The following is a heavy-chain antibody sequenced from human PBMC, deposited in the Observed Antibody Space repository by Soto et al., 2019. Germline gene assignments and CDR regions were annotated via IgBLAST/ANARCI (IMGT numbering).Heavy chain of an antibody. D-gene: IGHD3-10*01. CDR1: GYSFTKYD. CDR2: VNPISGNT. J-gene: IGHJ6*02. Sequence: QEQLEQSGAEVKKPGASVKVSCKASGYSFTKYDFNWVRQATGQGLEWLGWVNPISGNTENAQNFQGRVTLTVNTSTSTAVMELSSLRSGDTAIYYCATSRINMIRGVFYYGLDVWGHGTTVTVSS. V-gene: IGHV1-8*01. CDR3: ATSRINMIRGVFYYGLDV.